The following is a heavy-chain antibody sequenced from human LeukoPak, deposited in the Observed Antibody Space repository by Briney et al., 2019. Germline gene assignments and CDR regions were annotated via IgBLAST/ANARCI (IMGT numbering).Heavy chain of an antibody. D-gene: IGHD3-10*01. Sequence: SETLSLTCTVSGGSISSANYYWSWIRQPPGKGLEWIGYIYHSGSTYYNPSLKSRDTISVDRSKNQFSLKLSSVTAADTAVYYCARGLYYYGSPPYGMDVWGQGTTVTVSS. CDR1: GGSISSANYY. J-gene: IGHJ6*02. CDR2: IYHSGST. CDR3: ARGLYYYGSPPYGMDV. V-gene: IGHV4-30-2*01.